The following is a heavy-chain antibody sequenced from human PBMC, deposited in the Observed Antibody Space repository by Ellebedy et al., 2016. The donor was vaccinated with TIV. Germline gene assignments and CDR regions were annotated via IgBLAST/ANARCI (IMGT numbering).Heavy chain of an antibody. V-gene: IGHV3-30*02. CDR1: GFTFSSYG. CDR3: AKVAVWNGSGNSDY. J-gene: IGHJ4*02. CDR2: IRYDGSNK. D-gene: IGHD3-10*01. Sequence: GESLKISCAASGFTFSSYGMHWVRQAPGKGLEWVAFIRYDGSNKYYADSVKGRFTISRDNSKNTLYLQMNSLRAEDTAVYYCAKVAVWNGSGNSDYWGQGTLVTVSS.